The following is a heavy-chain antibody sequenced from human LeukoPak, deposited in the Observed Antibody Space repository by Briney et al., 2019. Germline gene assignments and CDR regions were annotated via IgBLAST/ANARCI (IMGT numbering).Heavy chain of an antibody. CDR3: ARDSRYQLLLDSGY. D-gene: IGHD2-2*01. J-gene: IGHJ4*02. CDR2: INAGNGNT. V-gene: IGHV1-3*01. Sequence: GASVKVSCKASGYTFTSYAMHWVRQAPGQRLEWMGWINAGNGNTKYSQKFQGRVTMTTDTSTSTAYMELRSLRSDDTAVYYCARDSRYQLLLDSGYWGQGTLVTVSS. CDR1: GYTFTSYA.